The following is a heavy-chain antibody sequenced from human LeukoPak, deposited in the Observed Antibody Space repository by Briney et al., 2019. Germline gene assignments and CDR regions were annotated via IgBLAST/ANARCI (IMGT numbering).Heavy chain of an antibody. CDR3: ARHIGRLRMSYYYYYYMDV. Sequence: PSQTLSLTCTVSGGSISSGNYYWSWIRQPAGKGLEWIGRIYTSGSTNYNPSLKSRVTISIDTSKNQFSLKLSSVSAADTAVYYCARHIGRLRMSYYYYYYMDVWGKGTTVTISS. CDR1: GGSISSGNYY. V-gene: IGHV4-61*02. CDR2: IYTSGST. D-gene: IGHD4-17*01. J-gene: IGHJ6*03.